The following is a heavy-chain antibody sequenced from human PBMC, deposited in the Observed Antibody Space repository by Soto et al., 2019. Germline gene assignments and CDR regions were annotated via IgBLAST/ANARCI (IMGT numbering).Heavy chain of an antibody. J-gene: IGHJ6*02. Sequence: KTSETLSLTCAVYGGSFSGYYWSWIRQPPGKGLEWIGEINHSGSTNYNPSLKSRATISVDTSKNQFSLKLSSVTAADTAVYYCARGRIAAAGKYYYYYYGMDVWGQGTTVTVSS. D-gene: IGHD6-13*01. V-gene: IGHV4-34*01. CDR1: GGSFSGYY. CDR2: INHSGST. CDR3: ARGRIAAAGKYYYYYYGMDV.